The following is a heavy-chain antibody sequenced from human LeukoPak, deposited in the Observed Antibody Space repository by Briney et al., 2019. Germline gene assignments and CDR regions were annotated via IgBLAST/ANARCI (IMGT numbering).Heavy chain of an antibody. CDR3: AKDRVQWELLQEDAFAI. J-gene: IGHJ3*02. CDR1: GFTFSSYA. V-gene: IGHV3-23*01. CDR2: ISGSGGST. D-gene: IGHD1-26*01. Sequence: GGSLRLSCAASGFTFSSYAMSWVRQAPGKGLEWVSAISGSGGSTYYADSVKGRLTISRDNSKNTLYLQMNSLRAEDTAVYYCAKDRVQWELLQEDAFAIWGQATMVTGSS.